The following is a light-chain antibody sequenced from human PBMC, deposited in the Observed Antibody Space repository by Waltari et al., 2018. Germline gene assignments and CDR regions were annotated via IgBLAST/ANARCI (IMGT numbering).Light chain of an antibody. V-gene: IGLV1-36*01. CDR1: SSNLGSNA. CDR2: YDD. CDR3: ATWDDSLSGVV. J-gene: IGLJ3*02. Sequence: QSVLTQPPSVSEAPRQRVTISCPGRSSNLGSNAVNWYQQLPGKAPKLLIYYDDLLPSGVSVRFSGSKSGTSASLAISGLQSEDEAHYYCATWDDSLSGVVFGGGTKLTVL.